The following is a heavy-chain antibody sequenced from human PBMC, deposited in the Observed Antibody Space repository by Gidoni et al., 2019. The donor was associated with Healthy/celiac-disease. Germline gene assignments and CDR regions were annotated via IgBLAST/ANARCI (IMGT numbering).Heavy chain of an antibody. CDR1: GFTFGAYA. CDR3: TRGDYDFWSGYYFRSSAQGFDY. D-gene: IGHD3-3*01. J-gene: IGHJ4*02. V-gene: IGHV3-49*04. CDR2: IRSKAYGGTT. Sequence: EVQLVESGGGLVQPGRSLRLSCTASGFTFGAYAMSWVRQAPGKGLEWVGFIRSKAYGGTTEYAASVKGRFTISRDDSKSIAYLQMNSLKTEDTAVYYCTRGDYDFWSGYYFRSSAQGFDYWGQGTLVTVSS.